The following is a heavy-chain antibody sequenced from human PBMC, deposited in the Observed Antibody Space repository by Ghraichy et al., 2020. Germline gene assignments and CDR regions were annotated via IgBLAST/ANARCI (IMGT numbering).Heavy chain of an antibody. CDR2: IWYDGSNK. Sequence: LSLTCAASGFTFSSYGMHWVRQAPGKGLEWVAVIWYDGSNKYYADSVKGRFTISRDNSKNTLYLQMNSLRAEDTAVYYCARGKDGPLFDYWGQGTLVTVSS. V-gene: IGHV3-33*01. CDR3: ARGKDGPLFDY. CDR1: GFTFSSYG. J-gene: IGHJ4*02.